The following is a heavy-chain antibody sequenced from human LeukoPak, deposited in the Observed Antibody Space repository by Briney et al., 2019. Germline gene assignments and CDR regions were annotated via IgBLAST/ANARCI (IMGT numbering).Heavy chain of an antibody. CDR2: IYTSGST. Sequence: PSETLSLTCTVSGGSISSYYWSWIRQPAGKGLEWIGRIYTSGSTNYNPSLKSRVTMSVDTSKNQFSLKLSSVTAADTAVYYCATRDNKAYCGGDCHRIGAFDIWGQGTMVTVSS. V-gene: IGHV4-4*07. CDR3: ATRDNKAYCGGDCHRIGAFDI. CDR1: GGSISSYY. J-gene: IGHJ3*02. D-gene: IGHD2-21*02.